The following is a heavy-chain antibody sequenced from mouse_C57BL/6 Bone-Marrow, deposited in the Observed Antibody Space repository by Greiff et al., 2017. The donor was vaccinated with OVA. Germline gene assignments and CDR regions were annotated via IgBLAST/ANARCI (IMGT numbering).Heavy chain of an antibody. Sequence: DVQLQESGGGLVQPGESLKLSCESTEYEFPSHDMSWVRKTPEKRLELVAAINSDGGSTYYTDTMESRFIISRDNTKKTLYLQMSSLRSEDTALYYCARHEDYDYEDFDYWGQGTTLTVSS. J-gene: IGHJ2*01. CDR1: EYEFPSHD. D-gene: IGHD2-4*01. CDR2: INSDGGST. V-gene: IGHV5-2*01. CDR3: ARHEDYDYEDFDY.